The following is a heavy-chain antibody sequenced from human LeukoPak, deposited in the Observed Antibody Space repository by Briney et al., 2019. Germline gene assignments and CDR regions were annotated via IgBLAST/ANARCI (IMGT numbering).Heavy chain of an antibody. CDR1: GFTFSSYS. D-gene: IGHD6-13*01. CDR2: MNQDGSGE. CDR3: ARDHLIASAGNDY. V-gene: IGHV3-7*01. Sequence: GGSLRLSCAASGFTFSSYSMNWVRQAPGKGLEWVANMNQDGSGEYYVDSVKGRFTISRDNAKNSLYLQMNSLRAEDTALYYCARDHLIASAGNDYWGQGTLVTVSS. J-gene: IGHJ4*02.